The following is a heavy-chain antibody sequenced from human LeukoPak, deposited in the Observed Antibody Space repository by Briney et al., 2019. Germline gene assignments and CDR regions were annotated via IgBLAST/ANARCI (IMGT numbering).Heavy chain of an antibody. Sequence: ASVKVSCKASRYTFTGYYMHWVRQAPGQGLEWMGWINPNSGGTNYAQKFQGRVTMTRDTSISTAYMELSRLRSDDTAVYYCARDLGGRSGGYDFDYWGQGTLVTVSS. V-gene: IGHV1-2*02. CDR3: ARDLGGRSGGYDFDY. J-gene: IGHJ4*02. CDR1: RYTFTGYY. CDR2: INPNSGGT. D-gene: IGHD5-12*01.